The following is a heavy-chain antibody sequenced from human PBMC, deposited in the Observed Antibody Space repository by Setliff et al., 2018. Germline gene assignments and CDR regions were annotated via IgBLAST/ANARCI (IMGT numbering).Heavy chain of an antibody. CDR2: IWYDGTNE. D-gene: IGHD6-13*01. V-gene: IGHV3-33*06. CDR3: AEDFRISAPFYYYYYGMDV. CDR1: GFTFRSYG. Sequence: GGSLRLSCAASGFTFRSYGMHWVRQAPGKGLEWVAVIWYDGTNEYYADSVKGRFTISRDNSKNTLYLQMNSPRAEDTALYYCAEDFRISAPFYYYYYGMDVWGQGTTVTVSS. J-gene: IGHJ6*02.